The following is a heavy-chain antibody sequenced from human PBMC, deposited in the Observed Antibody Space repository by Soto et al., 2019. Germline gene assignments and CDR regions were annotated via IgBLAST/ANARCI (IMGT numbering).Heavy chain of an antibody. Sequence: QVQLQESGPGLVKPSQTLSLTCTVSGGSISSGDYYWSWIRQPPGKGLEWIGYIYYSGSTYYNPYLKSRVTISVDTSKNQFSLKLSSVTAADTAVYYCARNDYGDQKPPFPDYWGQGTLVTVSS. D-gene: IGHD4-17*01. CDR1: GGSISSGDYY. J-gene: IGHJ4*02. CDR2: IYYSGST. V-gene: IGHV4-30-4*01. CDR3: ARNDYGDQKPPFPDY.